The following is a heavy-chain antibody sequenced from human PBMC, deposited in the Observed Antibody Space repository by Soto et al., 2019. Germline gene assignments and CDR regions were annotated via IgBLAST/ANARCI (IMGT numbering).Heavy chain of an antibody. V-gene: IGHV1-69*01. CDR2: ILPIFGRT. CDR3: ATGGHGYSDAPRFYFEY. Sequence: QVQLVQSGAEVKKPGSSVKVTCKASGAIFSSNAISWVRQAPGQGLEWMGGILPIFGRTNYAQKFQGRVTITADESTRTAYMELSSLQSDDTAVYYCATGGHGYSDAPRFYFEYWGQGTLVPVSS. CDR1: GAIFSSNA. J-gene: IGHJ4*02. D-gene: IGHD5-18*01.